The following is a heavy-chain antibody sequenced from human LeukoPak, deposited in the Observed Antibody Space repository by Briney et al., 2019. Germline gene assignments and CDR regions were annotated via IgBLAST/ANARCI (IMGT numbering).Heavy chain of an antibody. CDR1: GGSISSYY. J-gene: IGHJ4*02. Sequence: TTSETLSLTCTVSGGSISSYYWSWIRQPPGKGLEWIGYIYYSGSTNYNPSLKSRVTISVDTSKNQFSLKLSSVTAADTAVYYCARSAGLDYWGQGTLVTVSS. D-gene: IGHD6-13*01. CDR3: ARSAGLDY. V-gene: IGHV4-59*01. CDR2: IYYSGST.